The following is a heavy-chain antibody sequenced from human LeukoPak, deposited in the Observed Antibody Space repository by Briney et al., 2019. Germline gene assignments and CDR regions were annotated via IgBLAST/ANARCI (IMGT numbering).Heavy chain of an antibody. J-gene: IGHJ4*02. CDR3: ARGDGYNFDY. CDR2: INHSGST. Sequence: SETLSLTCAVYGGSFSGYYWSWIRQPPGEGLEWIGEINHSGSTNYNPSLKSRVTISVDTSKNQFSLKLSSVTAADTAVYYCARGDGYNFDYWGQGTLVTVSS. CDR1: GGSFSGYY. D-gene: IGHD5-24*01. V-gene: IGHV4-34*01.